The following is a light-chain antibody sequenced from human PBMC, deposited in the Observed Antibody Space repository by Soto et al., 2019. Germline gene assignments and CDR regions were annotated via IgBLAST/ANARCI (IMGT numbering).Light chain of an antibody. CDR1: SSDVGHYNY. Sequence: QSVLTRPAAVAGSPGQSITISCTGTSSDVGHYNYVSWYQRHPGKAPKLMIYEISLRSSGVSNRFSGSKSGNTASLTISGLQAEDEADYYCSSYTSSSPYVFGTGTKVTVL. CDR2: EIS. V-gene: IGLV2-14*01. CDR3: SSYTSSSPYV. J-gene: IGLJ1*01.